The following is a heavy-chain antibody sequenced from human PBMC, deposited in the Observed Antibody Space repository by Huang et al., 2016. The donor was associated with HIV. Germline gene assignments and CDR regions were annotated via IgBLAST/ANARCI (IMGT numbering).Heavy chain of an antibody. V-gene: IGHV1-3*01. CDR1: GYIFTTYS. CDR2: INPGNGRS. Sequence: QVQLVQSGAESKKPGASLKLSCAASGYIFTTYSIHWFRRVPGQSLQWLGGINPGNGRSPFLHSFNGRVILSRDLSAATVYMQLSGLTADDTATYFCARAARGDGYHGAFDVWGQGTMVTV. CDR3: ARAARGDGYHGAFDV. J-gene: IGHJ3*01. D-gene: IGHD2-2*03.